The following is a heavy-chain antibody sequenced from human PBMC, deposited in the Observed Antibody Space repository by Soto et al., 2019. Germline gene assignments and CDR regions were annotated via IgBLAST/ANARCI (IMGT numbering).Heavy chain of an antibody. V-gene: IGHV3-11*06. CDR2: SSNSGTFS. CDR1: VFTFSGYY. Sequence: PGGSLLLACEGSVFTFSGYYISWIRQAPGKGLEWISYSSNSGTFSRYADSVKGRFSISRDNTKNLLYLQMNSLRAEDTAVYYCARSGANYNRLDYWGQGTPVTVSS. D-gene: IGHD1-7*01. J-gene: IGHJ4*02. CDR3: ARSGANYNRLDY.